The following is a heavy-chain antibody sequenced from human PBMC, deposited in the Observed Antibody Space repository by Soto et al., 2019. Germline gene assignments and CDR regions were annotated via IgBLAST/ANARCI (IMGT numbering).Heavy chain of an antibody. D-gene: IGHD1-26*01. Sequence: WGSLRLSCAASGFPFSSYPMSWVRQVAGKGLEWVSVITLDVGDTLQADSVRGRFTIFRDNSKNSLYLQMNSLRAEDAAIYYCAKTSAESYPESRVFDYWGVGT. J-gene: IGHJ4*02. CDR1: GFPFSSYP. CDR2: ITLDVGDT. V-gene: IGHV3-23*01. CDR3: AKTSAESYPESRVFDY.